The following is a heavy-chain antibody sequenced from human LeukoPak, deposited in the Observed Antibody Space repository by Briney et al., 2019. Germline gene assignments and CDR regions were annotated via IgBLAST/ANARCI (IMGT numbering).Heavy chain of an antibody. Sequence: ASVKVSCKPSGYTFTGYNIHWVRQAPGQGPEWMGWINPDSGYRNYAHRFQGRVTMTRDTSISTAYMELSSLTSDDTAIYYCARSYSVSLRYYYFDYWGQGTLVTVSS. CDR1: GYTFTGYN. CDR2: INPDSGYR. D-gene: IGHD1-26*01. V-gene: IGHV1-2*02. J-gene: IGHJ4*02. CDR3: ARSYSVSLRYYYFDY.